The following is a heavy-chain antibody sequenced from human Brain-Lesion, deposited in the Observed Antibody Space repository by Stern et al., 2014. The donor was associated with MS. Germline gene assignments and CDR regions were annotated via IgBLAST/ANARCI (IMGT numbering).Heavy chain of an antibody. CDR2: SDHSGST. CDR3: ARFPASRPHVFDS. CDR1: GGSISSSNW. V-gene: IGHV4-4*02. J-gene: IGHJ4*02. Sequence: VQLVESGPGLVKPSGTLSLTCAVSGGSISSSNWWSWVRQSPGKGLEWIGESDHSGSTIYNPSLKSRVTVSEDKSKNPFPLTLRSVTAADTAVYFCARFPASRPHVFDSWGQGTLVTVSS. D-gene: IGHD6-13*01.